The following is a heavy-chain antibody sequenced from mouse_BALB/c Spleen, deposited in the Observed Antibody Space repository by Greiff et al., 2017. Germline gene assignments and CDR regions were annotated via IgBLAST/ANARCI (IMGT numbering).Heavy chain of an antibody. CDR1: GFSLTSYG. V-gene: IGHV2-9*02. J-gene: IGHJ4*01. CDR3: AREDDYDGYYAMDY. D-gene: IGHD2-4*01. CDR2: IWAGGST. Sequence: VMLVESGPGLVAPSQSLSITCTVSGFSLTSYGVHWVRQPPGKGLEWLGVIWAGGSTNYNSALMSRLSISKDNSKSQVFLKMNSLQTDDTAVYYCAREDDYDGYYAMDYWGQGTSVTVSS.